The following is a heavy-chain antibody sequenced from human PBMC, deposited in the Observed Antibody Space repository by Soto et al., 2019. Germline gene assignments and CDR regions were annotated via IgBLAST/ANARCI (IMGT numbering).Heavy chain of an antibody. Sequence: GGSLRLSCATSGFDFGVFGMHWFRQAPGKGLEWLSVLSYEGSEEYYADSVRGRFTISRDNSKSTLFLQMDSLRVEDTGVYYCALTRRSSLLEVAGPGFEYWGQGTLVTVSS. V-gene: IGHV3-30*03. D-gene: IGHD6-19*01. J-gene: IGHJ4*02. CDR1: GFDFGVFG. CDR2: LSYEGSEE. CDR3: ALTRRSSLLEVAGPGFEY.